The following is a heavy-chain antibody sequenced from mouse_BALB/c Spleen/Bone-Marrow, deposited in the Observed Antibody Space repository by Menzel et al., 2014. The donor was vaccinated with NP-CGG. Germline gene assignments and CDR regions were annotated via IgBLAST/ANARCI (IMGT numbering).Heavy chain of an antibody. CDR2: IDPANGNT. V-gene: IGHV14-3*02. Sequence: EVQLQESGAELVKPGASVKLSCTASGFNIKDTYMHWVKQRPEQGLEWIGRIDPANGNTKYDPKLQGKATITADTSYNTTYLQLSRLTSEDTAVYYCASYYYGHYFDYWGQGTTLTVSS. J-gene: IGHJ2*01. CDR1: GFNIKDTY. D-gene: IGHD1-1*01. CDR3: ASYYYGHYFDY.